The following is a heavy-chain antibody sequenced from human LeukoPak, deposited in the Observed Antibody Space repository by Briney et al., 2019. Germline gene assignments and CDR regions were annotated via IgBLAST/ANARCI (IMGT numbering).Heavy chain of an antibody. J-gene: IGHJ4*02. CDR3: ASLAANILQH. D-gene: IGHD3-9*01. V-gene: IGHV3-23*01. CDR2: ISGSGSST. Sequence: GGSLSLFWAASGFTFSRFAISSVRQAPGKGLEWVSAISGSGSSTYYAGSVRGRFTTSRDNPKRTVYLQMNSLRVEDTAVYYCASLAANILQHWARGTLVTASS. CDR1: GFTFSRFA.